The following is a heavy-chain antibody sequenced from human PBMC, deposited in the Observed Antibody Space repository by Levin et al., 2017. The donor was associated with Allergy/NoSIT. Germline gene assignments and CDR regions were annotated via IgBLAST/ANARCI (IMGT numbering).Heavy chain of an antibody. CDR2: IYPGDSDT. Sequence: KCGESLKISCKGFGYSFSSHWIGWVRQMPGKGLEWMGIIYPGDSDTRYSPSFQGQVTISADKSINTAYLQWSSLKASDTAIYYCARHQRYCTGGTCYWSYFDFWGQGALVTVSS. CDR1: GYSFSSHW. J-gene: IGHJ4*02. CDR3: ARHQRYCTGGTCYWSYFDF. V-gene: IGHV5-51*01. D-gene: IGHD2-15*01.